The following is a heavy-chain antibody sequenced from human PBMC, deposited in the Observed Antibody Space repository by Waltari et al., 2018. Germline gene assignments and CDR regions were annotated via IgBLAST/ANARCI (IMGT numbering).Heavy chain of an antibody. V-gene: IGHV1-46*01. Sequence: QVQLVQSGAEVKKPGASVKVSCKASGYTFPSYYMHWVRQAPGQGLEWMGIINPSGGSTSYAQKFQGRVTMTRDTSTSTVYMELSSLRSEDTAVYYCARSRVGTPETDYWGQGTLVTVSS. CDR2: INPSGGST. CDR1: GYTFPSYY. J-gene: IGHJ4*02. CDR3: ARSRVGTPETDY. D-gene: IGHD1-26*01.